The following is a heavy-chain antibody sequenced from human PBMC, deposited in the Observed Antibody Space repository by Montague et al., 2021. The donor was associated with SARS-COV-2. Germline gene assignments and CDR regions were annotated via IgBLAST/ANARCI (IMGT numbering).Heavy chain of an antibody. CDR2: IYYSGXT. V-gene: IGHV4-61*01. Sequence: SETLSLTCTVSGVSVSSGSYYWSWIRQPPGKGLEWIGYIYYSGXTXYXXXXKXRVTISVDTSKNQFSLKLGSVTAADTAVYYCARDPWHITIFGVVTRYGMDVWGQGTTVTVSS. D-gene: IGHD3-3*01. CDR3: ARDPWHITIFGVVTRYGMDV. CDR1: GVSVSSGSYY. J-gene: IGHJ6*02.